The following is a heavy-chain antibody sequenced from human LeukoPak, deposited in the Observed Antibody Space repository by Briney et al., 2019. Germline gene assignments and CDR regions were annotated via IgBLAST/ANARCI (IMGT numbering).Heavy chain of an antibody. V-gene: IGHV3-48*03. J-gene: IGHJ4*02. D-gene: IGHD6-13*01. Sequence: GGSLRLTCADSGFTFSSYEMNWVRQAPGKGLEWVSSISRSATTIYYADSVKGRFTISRDNAKNSLYLQMNSLRAEDTAVYFCARVGALSSSWLLYWGQGTLVTVSS. CDR1: GFTFSSYE. CDR3: ARVGALSSSWLLY. CDR2: ISRSATTI.